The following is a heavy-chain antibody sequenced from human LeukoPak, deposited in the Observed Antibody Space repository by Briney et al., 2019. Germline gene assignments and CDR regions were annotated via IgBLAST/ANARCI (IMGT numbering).Heavy chain of an antibody. Sequence: SETLSLTCTVSGGSISSYYWSWIRQPAGKGLEWIGNVYTSGSINDNPSLKSRVTISVDTSKNQFSLKLNSVTAADTAVYYCARAGGSVTDYNVIDTWGQGTLVSVSS. CDR3: ARAGGSVTDYNVIDT. D-gene: IGHD3-10*01. J-gene: IGHJ5*02. CDR1: GGSISSYY. V-gene: IGHV4-4*07. CDR2: VYTSGSI.